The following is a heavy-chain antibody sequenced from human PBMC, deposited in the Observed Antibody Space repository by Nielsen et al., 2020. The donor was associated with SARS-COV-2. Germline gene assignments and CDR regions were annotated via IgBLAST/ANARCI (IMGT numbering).Heavy chain of an antibody. D-gene: IGHD1-26*01. V-gene: IGHV3-30-3*01. J-gene: IGHJ4*02. CDR1: GFTFSSYA. Sequence: GESLKISCAASGFTFSSYAMHWVRQAPGKGLEWVAVISYDGSNKYYADSVKGRFTISRDNSKNSLYLQMNSLRAEDTALYYCASGSYFPVWGQGTLVTVSS. CDR3: ASGSYFPV. CDR2: ISYDGSNK.